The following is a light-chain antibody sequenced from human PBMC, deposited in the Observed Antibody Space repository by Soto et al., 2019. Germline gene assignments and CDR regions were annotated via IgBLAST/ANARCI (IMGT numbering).Light chain of an antibody. CDR2: GHN. CDR3: AVWDDSLNGRV. J-gene: IGLJ2*01. V-gene: IGLV1-44*01. Sequence: QSVLTQPPSASGTPGQRVTISCSGSSSSIGTNTVNWYQQLPGTAPKLLIYGHNQRPSGVPDRFSGSKSGTSASLAISGLQSEDEAIYYCAVWDDSLNGRVFGGGTKVTVL. CDR1: SSSIGTNT.